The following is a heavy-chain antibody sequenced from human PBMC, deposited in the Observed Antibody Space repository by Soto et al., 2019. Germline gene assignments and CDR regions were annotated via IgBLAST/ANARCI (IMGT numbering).Heavy chain of an antibody. J-gene: IGHJ4*02. CDR1: GYTFTSYA. CDR2: INAGNGNT. CDR3: ARDYSSWYPKYYFDY. D-gene: IGHD6-13*01. V-gene: IGHV1-3*01. Sequence: ASVKVSCKASGYTFTSYAMHWVRQAPGQRLEWMGWINAGNGNTKYSQNFQGRVTITRDTSASTAYMELSSLRSEDTAVYYCARDYSSWYPKYYFDYWGQGTLVTVSS.